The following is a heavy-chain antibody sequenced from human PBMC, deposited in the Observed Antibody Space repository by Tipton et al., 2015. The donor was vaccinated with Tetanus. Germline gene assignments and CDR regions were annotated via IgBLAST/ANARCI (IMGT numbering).Heavy chain of an antibody. D-gene: IGHD1-1*01. Sequence: TLSLTCAVSGGSFSDFYWSWIRQVPGQGLEWLGEINHSGIANKNPSLKSRVSMSVDTSTNQFSLRLDSVTAADIGVYFCARRRFQWNRGGFDIWGQGTLVTVSS. CDR2: INHSGIA. CDR1: GGSFSDFY. J-gene: IGHJ3*02. CDR3: ARRRFQWNRGGFDI. V-gene: IGHV4-34*01.